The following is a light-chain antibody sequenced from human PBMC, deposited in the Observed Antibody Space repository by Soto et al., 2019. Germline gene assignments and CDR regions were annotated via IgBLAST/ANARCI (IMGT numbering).Light chain of an antibody. J-gene: IGLJ2*01. CDR1: SSDVGGYNY. CDR2: EVS. V-gene: IGLV2-8*01. CDR3: NSYAGSNNGV. Sequence: QSVLTQPPSASGSHGQSVTISCTGTSSDVGGYNYVSWYQQHPGKAPKLMIYEVSKRPSGVPDRFSGSKSGNTASLTVSGLQAEDEADYYCNSYAGSNNGVFGGGTKLTVL.